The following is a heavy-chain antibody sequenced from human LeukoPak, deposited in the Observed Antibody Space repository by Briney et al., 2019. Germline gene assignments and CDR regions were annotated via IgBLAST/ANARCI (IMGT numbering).Heavy chain of an antibody. CDR1: GYTFTSYY. CDR2: INPSGGST. CDR3: ASAYCSSTSCFVRDP. Sequence: ASVKVSCKASGYTFTSYYMHWVRQAPGQGLEWMGIINPSGGSTSYAQKFQGRVTMTRDTSTSTVYMELSSLRSEDTAVYYCASAYCSSTSCFVRDPWGQGTLVTASS. D-gene: IGHD2-2*01. V-gene: IGHV1-46*03. J-gene: IGHJ5*02.